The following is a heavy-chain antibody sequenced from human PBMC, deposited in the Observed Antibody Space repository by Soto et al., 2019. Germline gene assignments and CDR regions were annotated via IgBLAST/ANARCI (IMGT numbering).Heavy chain of an antibody. CDR3: ARPKDIVVVVAAFDI. CDR2: IYPGDSDT. J-gene: IGHJ3*02. D-gene: IGHD2-15*01. Sequence: GESLKISCKGSGYSFTSYWIGWVRQMPGKGLEWMGIIYPGDSDTRYSPSFQGQVTISADKSISTAYLQWRSLKASDTAMYYCARPKDIVVVVAAFDIWGQGTMVTVSS. V-gene: IGHV5-51*01. CDR1: GYSFTSYW.